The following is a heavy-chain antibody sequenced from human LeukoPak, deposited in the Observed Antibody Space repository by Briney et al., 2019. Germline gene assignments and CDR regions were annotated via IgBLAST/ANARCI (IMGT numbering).Heavy chain of an antibody. J-gene: IGHJ4*02. Sequence: PSETLSLTCTVSGGSISSYYWSWIRQPPGKGLEWIGYIYYSGSTNYNPSLKSRVTISVDTSKNQFSLKLSSVTAADTAVYYCARGGIFRLRGYFDYWGQGTLVTVSS. CDR3: ARGGIFRLRGYFDY. CDR1: GGSISSYY. CDR2: IYYSGST. D-gene: IGHD6-13*01. V-gene: IGHV4-59*01.